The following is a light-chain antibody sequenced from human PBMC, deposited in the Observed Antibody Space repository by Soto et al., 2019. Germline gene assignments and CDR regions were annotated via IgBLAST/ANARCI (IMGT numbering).Light chain of an antibody. Sequence: DIQMTQSPSTLSASVGDRVTITCRASQSISSYLNWYQQKPGKAPNLLISAASSLQSGVPSRFSGSGSGTDFTLTISSLQPEDFATYYCQQSYSTPLTFGGGTKVDI. CDR2: AAS. CDR3: QQSYSTPLT. CDR1: QSISSY. V-gene: IGKV1-39*01. J-gene: IGKJ4*01.